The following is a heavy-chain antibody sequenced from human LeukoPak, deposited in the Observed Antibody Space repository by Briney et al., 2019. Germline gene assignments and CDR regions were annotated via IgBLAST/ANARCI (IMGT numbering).Heavy chain of an antibody. J-gene: IGHJ1*01. CDR2: ISHDGSKK. V-gene: IGHV3-30*18. D-gene: IGHD1-26*01. Sequence: SGGSLRLSCAASRFTFSTYAMSWVRQPPGKGLEWVAVISHDGSKKYYADSVKGRFTISRDNSKNTLYLQMNSLRDEDTAVYYCAKDPYSGSFENFQHWGQGTLVTVSS. CDR1: RFTFSTYA. CDR3: AKDPYSGSFENFQH.